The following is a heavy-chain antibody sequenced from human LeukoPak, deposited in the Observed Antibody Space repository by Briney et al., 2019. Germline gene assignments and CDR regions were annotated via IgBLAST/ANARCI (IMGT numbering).Heavy chain of an antibody. D-gene: IGHD3-10*01. CDR1: GYTFTSYY. CDR2: INLSGGST. CDR3: ARDNESLRHRGIWFGESILGPLWY. V-gene: IGHV1-46*01. J-gene: IGHJ4*02. Sequence: ASVKASCKASGYTFTSYYMHWVRQAPGQGLEWMGIINLSGGSTSYAQKFQGRVTMTRDMSTSTVYMELSSLRSEDTAAYYCARDNESLRHRGIWFGESILGPLWYRGQGTLVTVTS.